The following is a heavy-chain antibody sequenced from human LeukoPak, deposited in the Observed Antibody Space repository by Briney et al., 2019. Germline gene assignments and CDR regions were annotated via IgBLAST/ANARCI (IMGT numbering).Heavy chain of an antibody. Sequence: PGGSLRLSCAASGFTFSNAWMTWVRQAPGKGLEWVGRIKSKTDGGATDYAAPVKGRFTISRDDSKNTLYLQMNSLKTEDTAVYYYTTGRLVHHFDYWGQGTPATVSS. CDR2: IKSKTDGGAT. V-gene: IGHV3-15*01. J-gene: IGHJ4*02. CDR1: GFTFSNAW. CDR3: TTGRLVHHFDY. D-gene: IGHD6-6*01.